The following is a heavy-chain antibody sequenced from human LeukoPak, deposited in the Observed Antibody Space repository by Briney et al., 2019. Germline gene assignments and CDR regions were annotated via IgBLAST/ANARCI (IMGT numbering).Heavy chain of an antibody. CDR3: ARGAGGSYYLPGDY. CDR1: GFTFSSYW. D-gene: IGHD1-26*01. J-gene: IGHJ4*02. CDR2: INSDGSST. V-gene: IGHV3-74*01. Sequence: GGSLRLSCAASGFTFSSYWMHWVRQAPGKGLVWVSRINSDGSSTSYADSVKGRFTISRDKAKNTLYLQMNSLRAEDTAVYYCARGAGGSYYLPGDYWGQGTLVTVSS.